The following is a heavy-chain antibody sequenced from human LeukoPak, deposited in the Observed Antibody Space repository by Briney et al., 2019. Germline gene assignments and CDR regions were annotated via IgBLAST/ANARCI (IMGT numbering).Heavy chain of an antibody. D-gene: IGHD3-10*01. CDR1: ADSMNSYY. J-gene: IGHJ4*02. Sequence: PSETMSLTSPVYADSMNSYYWSWIRPPAGKGLQWIGRIYTSGSTNYNPSLKSRVTMSVDTSKNQFSLKLSSVTAADSAVYYCARDFGRYWGQGTLVTVSS. CDR3: ARDFGRY. CDR2: IYTSGST. V-gene: IGHV4-4*07.